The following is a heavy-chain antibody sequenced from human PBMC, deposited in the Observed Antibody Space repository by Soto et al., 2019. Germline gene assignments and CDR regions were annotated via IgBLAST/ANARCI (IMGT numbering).Heavy chain of an antibody. V-gene: IGHV1-3*01. CDR3: ARDRARWLPSLDY. CDR1: GYTFTSYA. CDR2: INAGNGNT. Sequence: ASVKVSCKASGYTFTSYAMHWVRQAPGQRLEWMGWINAGNGNTKYSQKFQGRVTITRDTSAGTAYMELSSLRSEDTAVYYCARDRARWLPSLDYWGQGTLVTVSS. D-gene: IGHD5-12*01. J-gene: IGHJ4*02.